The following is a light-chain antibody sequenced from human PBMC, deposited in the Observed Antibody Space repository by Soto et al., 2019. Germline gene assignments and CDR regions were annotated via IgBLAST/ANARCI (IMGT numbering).Light chain of an antibody. CDR1: QGISCY. J-gene: IGKJ4*01. V-gene: IGKV1-8*01. CDR3: QQYYSYPTLT. Sequence: AIRMTQSPSSLSASTGYIFTITCRASQGISCYLAWYQQKPGKAPKLLIYAASTLQSGVPSRFRGSGSGTDFTLTISCLKSEDFATYYCQQYYSYPTLTFGGGTKVDI. CDR2: AAS.